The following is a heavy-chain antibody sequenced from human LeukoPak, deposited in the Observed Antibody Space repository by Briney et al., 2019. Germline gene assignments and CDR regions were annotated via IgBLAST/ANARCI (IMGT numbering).Heavy chain of an antibody. CDR3: ASKWYCGGDCYYQIDF. V-gene: IGHV3-30*09. CDR2: ISYDGSNK. J-gene: IGHJ4*02. CDR1: GFTFSSYA. Sequence: PGGSLRLSCAASGFTFSSYAMHWVRQAPGKGLEWVAVISYDGSNKYYADSVKGRFAISRDNSKNTLYLQMNSLRAEDTALYYCASKWYCGGDCYYQIDFWGQGTLVTVSS. D-gene: IGHD2-21*02.